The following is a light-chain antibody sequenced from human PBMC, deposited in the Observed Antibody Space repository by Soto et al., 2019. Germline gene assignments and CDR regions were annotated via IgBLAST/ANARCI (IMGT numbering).Light chain of an antibody. CDR1: QRFSTY. CDR3: QQRSNWPPLIT. J-gene: IGKJ5*01. V-gene: IGKV3-11*01. Sequence: EIALTQSPATLSLSPGERATLSCRASQRFSTYLAWYQQKPGQAPRLLIYDASTRATGMPARFSGRGSGTDFALTISGLEPEDFGVYYCQQRSNWPPLITFGRWTRLEIK. CDR2: DAS.